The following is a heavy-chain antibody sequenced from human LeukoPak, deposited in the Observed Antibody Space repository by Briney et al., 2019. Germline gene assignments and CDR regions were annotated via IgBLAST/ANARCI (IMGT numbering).Heavy chain of an antibody. CDR1: GFRFDDYG. V-gene: IGHV3-20*04. Sequence: GGSLRLSCAASGFRFDDYGMSWVRHVPGKGLEWVSGTNWDGASTGYADSVKGRFTISRDNVKNFLYLQMSSLRVEDTALYFCGRVYCSTTSCYDYYDYYMDVRGKGTTVTVSS. CDR2: TNWDGAST. J-gene: IGHJ6*03. CDR3: GRVYCSTTSCYDYYDYYMDV. D-gene: IGHD2-2*01.